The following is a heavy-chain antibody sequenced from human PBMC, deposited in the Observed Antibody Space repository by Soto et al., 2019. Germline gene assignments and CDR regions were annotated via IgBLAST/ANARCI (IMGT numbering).Heavy chain of an antibody. D-gene: IGHD6-13*01. CDR3: ARDQYAAATRGGDY. J-gene: IGHJ4*02. Sequence: GGSLRLSCAASGFTFSDYYMSWIRQAPGKGLEWVSYISSSSSYTNYADSVKGRFTISRDNAKNSLYLQMNSLRAEDTAVYYCARDQYAAATRGGDYWGQGTLVTVSS. CDR1: GFTFSDYY. V-gene: IGHV3-11*06. CDR2: ISSSSSYT.